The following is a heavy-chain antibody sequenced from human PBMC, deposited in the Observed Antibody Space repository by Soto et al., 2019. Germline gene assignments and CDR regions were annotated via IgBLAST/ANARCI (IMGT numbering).Heavy chain of an antibody. CDR2: IYYSGST. Sequence: QLQLQESGPGLVKPSETLSLTCTVSGGSISSSSYYWGWIRQPPGKGLEWIGSIYYSGSTYYNPSLKSRVTISVDTSKNQFSLKLSSVTAADTAVYYCARPSRDGYNTGIDYWGQGTLVTVSS. D-gene: IGHD5-12*01. V-gene: IGHV4-39*01. CDR1: GGSISSSSYY. CDR3: ARPSRDGYNTGIDY. J-gene: IGHJ4*02.